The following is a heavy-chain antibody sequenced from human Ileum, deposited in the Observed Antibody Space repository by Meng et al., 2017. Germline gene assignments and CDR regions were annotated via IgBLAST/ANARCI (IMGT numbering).Heavy chain of an antibody. CDR3: AHGYSNFWHAAT. CDR2: IYWDDSK. V-gene: IGHV2-5*02. Sequence: SGPTLVKPTQTLTLTCTFSGFSLSTSGLGVHWIRQPPEKTLEWLGFIYWDDSKRYSPSLKSRLTITKDTSKNQVVLTMTNMDPVDTATYYCAHGYSNFWHAATWGQGTLVTVSS. J-gene: IGHJ4*02. CDR1: GFSLSTSGLG. D-gene: IGHD4-11*01.